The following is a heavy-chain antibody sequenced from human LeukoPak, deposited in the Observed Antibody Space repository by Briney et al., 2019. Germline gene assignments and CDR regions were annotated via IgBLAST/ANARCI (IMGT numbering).Heavy chain of an antibody. CDR2: ISWNSGSI. CDR3: AKDNRAVVTAIFDY. Sequence: PGGSLRLSCAASGFTFDDYAMHWVRQAPGKGLEWVSGISWNSGSIGYADSVKGRFPISRDNAKNSLYLQMNSLRAEDMALYYCAKDNRAVVTAIFDYWGQGTLVTVSS. V-gene: IGHV3-9*03. CDR1: GFTFDDYA. D-gene: IGHD2-21*02. J-gene: IGHJ4*02.